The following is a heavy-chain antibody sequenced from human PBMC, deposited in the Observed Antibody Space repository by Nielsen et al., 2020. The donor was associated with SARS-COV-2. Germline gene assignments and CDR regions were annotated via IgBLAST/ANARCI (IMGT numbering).Heavy chain of an antibody. D-gene: IGHD6-13*01. V-gene: IGHV4-4*02. J-gene: IGHJ4*02. CDR3: ARSYSSPDY. Sequence: GSLRLSCAASGFTFSSYAMSWVRQPPGKGLEWIGEIYHSGSTNYNPSLKSRVTISVDKSKNQFSLKLSSVTAADTAVYYCARSYSSPDYWGQGTLVTVSS. CDR1: GFTFSSYAM. CDR2: IYHSGST.